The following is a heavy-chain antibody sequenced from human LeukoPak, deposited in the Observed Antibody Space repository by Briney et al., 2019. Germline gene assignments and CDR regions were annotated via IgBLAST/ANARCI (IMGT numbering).Heavy chain of an antibody. CDR1: GGSISSYY. CDR2: IYTSGSN. D-gene: IGHD3-22*01. J-gene: IGHJ6*03. V-gene: IGHV4-4*07. CDR3: ARDSYYYDSSGYYYGYYYYMDV. Sequence: PSETLSLTCTVSGGSISSYYRSWIRQPAGKGLEGVGRIYTSGSNNYNPSLKSRVTMSVDTTKNQSSLKLSSVTAADTAVYYCARDSYYYDSSGYYYGYYYYMDVWGKGPTVTVSS.